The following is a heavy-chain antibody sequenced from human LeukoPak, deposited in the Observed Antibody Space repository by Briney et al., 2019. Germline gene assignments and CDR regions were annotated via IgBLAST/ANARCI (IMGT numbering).Heavy chain of an antibody. CDR2: ISWNSSSI. V-gene: IGHV3-9*01. CDR1: RFTFDDYA. CDR3: AKDFYYGSGSYGAFDI. D-gene: IGHD3-10*01. J-gene: IGHJ3*02. Sequence: GGSLRLSCAASRFTFDDYAMHWVRQAPGKGPEWVSGISWNSSSIGYADSVKGRFTISRDNAKNSLYLQMNSLRAEDTALYYCAKDFYYGSGSYGAFDIWGQGTMVTVSS.